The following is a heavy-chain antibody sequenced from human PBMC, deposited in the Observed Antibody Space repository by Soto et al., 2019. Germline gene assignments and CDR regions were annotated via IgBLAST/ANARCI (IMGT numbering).Heavy chain of an antibody. CDR1: GFTFSSYA. J-gene: IGHJ4*02. CDR3: AKPRGDAPIAVAPHEF. V-gene: IGHV3-23*01. CDR2: ISGSGGST. D-gene: IGHD6-19*01. Sequence: PGGSLRLSCAASGFTFSSYAMSWVRQAPGKGLEWVSAISGSGGSTYYADSVKGRFTISRENSKNTLYLQMNSLRAEDTAVYYAAKPRGDAPIAVAPHEFRGQGTLVTVSS.